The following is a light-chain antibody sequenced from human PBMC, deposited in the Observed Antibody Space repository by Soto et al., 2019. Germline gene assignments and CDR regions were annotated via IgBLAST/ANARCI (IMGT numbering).Light chain of an antibody. CDR1: ISDVGGYNY. J-gene: IGLJ1*01. V-gene: IGLV2-11*01. CDR3: CSYAGSYSYV. Sequence: QSALTQPGSVSGSPGQSVTISCTGTISDVGGYNYVSWYQEQPGKAPKLMIYDVSKRPSGVPDRFSGSKSGNTASLTISGLQAEDEADYYCCSYAGSYSYVFGTGTKVTVL. CDR2: DVS.